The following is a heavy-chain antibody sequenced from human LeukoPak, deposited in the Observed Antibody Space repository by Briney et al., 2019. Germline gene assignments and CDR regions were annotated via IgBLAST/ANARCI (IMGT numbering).Heavy chain of an antibody. V-gene: IGHV4-59*13. CDR1: GTSINTYS. CDR2: VYASGDYNSGIH. CDR3: ARGDQEFDY. Sequence: KASETLSLTCTVSGTSINTYSWSWIRQTPGKGLEWIGYVYASGDYNSGIHTYNPSLESRVTITVDTSKNQFALRLTSLTAADTAVYYCARGDQEFDYWGQGTRVTVSS. J-gene: IGHJ4*02.